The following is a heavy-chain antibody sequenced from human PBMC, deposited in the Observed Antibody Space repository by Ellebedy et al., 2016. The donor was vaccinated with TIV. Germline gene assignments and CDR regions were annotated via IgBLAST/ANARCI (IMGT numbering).Heavy chain of an antibody. CDR1: GYTFTSYY. CDR2: INPRAGST. V-gene: IGHV1-46*01. J-gene: IGHJ4*02. D-gene: IGHD2-15*01. Sequence: ASVKVSCKASGYTFTSYYMHWVRQAPGQGLEWMGIINPRAGSTSYAQKFQGRVTMTRDTSASTVYMELSSLRSDDTAVYYCARELSGGYFDYWGQGTLVTVSS. CDR3: ARELSGGYFDY.